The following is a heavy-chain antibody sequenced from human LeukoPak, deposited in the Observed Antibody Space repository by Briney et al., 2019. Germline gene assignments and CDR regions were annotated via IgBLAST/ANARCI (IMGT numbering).Heavy chain of an antibody. V-gene: IGHV3-30*18. J-gene: IGHJ3*02. CDR2: ISYDGSNK. CDR3: AKALNYYDRAYDM. CDR1: GFSFSSYG. Sequence: GRSLRLSCAASGFSFSSYGMHWVRQAPGKGLEWVAVISYDGSNKYYADSVKGRFTISRDNSKNTLRMQMNTLRAEDTAMYYCAKALNYYDRAYDMWGQGTVVTVSS. D-gene: IGHD3-22*01.